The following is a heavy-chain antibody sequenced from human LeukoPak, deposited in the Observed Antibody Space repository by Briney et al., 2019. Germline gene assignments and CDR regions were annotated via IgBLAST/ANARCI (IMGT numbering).Heavy chain of an antibody. CDR1: GFTFSSFS. J-gene: IGHJ4*02. V-gene: IGHV3-48*04. CDR3: VRGGMDH. CDR2: ISTSSDTI. Sequence: PGGSLRPSCAASGFTFSSFSMNWVRQTPGKGLEWVSYISTSSDTIYYADSVKGRFSVSRDNAKNSLYLQMDSLRAEDTAVYYCVRGGMDHWGQGALVTVSS. D-gene: IGHD5-12*01.